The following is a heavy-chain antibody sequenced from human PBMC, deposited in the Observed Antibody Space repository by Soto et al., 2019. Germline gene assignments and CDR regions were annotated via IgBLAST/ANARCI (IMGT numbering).Heavy chain of an antibody. D-gene: IGHD3-16*01. J-gene: IGHJ5*02. Sequence: ASVKVSCKASGYSFTNNDVSWVRQATGQGLEWMGWMNPGSGDTGYAQKFQGRVTMTRDISIATAYMELSSLRSDDTAIYYCARMETFGSLNWFDPWGQGNLVTSPQ. CDR1: GYSFTNND. CDR3: ARMETFGSLNWFDP. CDR2: MNPGSGDT. V-gene: IGHV1-8*01.